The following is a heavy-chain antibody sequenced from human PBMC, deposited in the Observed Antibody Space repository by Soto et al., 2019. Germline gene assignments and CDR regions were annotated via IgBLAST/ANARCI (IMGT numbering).Heavy chain of an antibody. CDR3: ARGRDYYDSSGSIDYYYYGMDV. D-gene: IGHD3-22*01. Sequence: QVQLQESGPGLVKPSETLSLTCTVSGGSISSYYWSWIRQPPGKGLEWIGYIYYSGSTNYNPSLTSRVTISVDTYKNQFSLKLSSVTAADTAVYYCARGRDYYDSSGSIDYYYYGMDVWGQGTTVTVSS. CDR2: IYYSGST. CDR1: GGSISSYY. J-gene: IGHJ6*02. V-gene: IGHV4-59*01.